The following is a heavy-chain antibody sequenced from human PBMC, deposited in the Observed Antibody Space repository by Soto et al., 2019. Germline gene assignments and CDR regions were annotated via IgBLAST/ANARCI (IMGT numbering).Heavy chain of an antibody. V-gene: IGHV1-18*01. CDR3: ARVLLTGYYEGRDYYGMDV. CDR1: GYTLTSYG. Sequence: GASVKVPRQASGYTLTSYGISWVRQAPGQGVEWMGWITIYNGNTNYAQILQGRVTMTTDTSTSTAYMELRSLRSDDTAVYYCARVLLTGYYEGRDYYGMDVWGQGTTVTVSS. CDR2: ITIYNGNT. D-gene: IGHD3-9*01. J-gene: IGHJ6*02.